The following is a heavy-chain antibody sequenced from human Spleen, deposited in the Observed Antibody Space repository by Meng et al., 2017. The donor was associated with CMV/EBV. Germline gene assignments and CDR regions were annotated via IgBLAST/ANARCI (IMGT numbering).Heavy chain of an antibody. Sequence: PSCAASGFTFSTYSFNWARQAPGKGLEWVSHTGNGVSTIGYADSVKGQFTISRDNAENSLYLQMNSLRVEDTAVYYCARDRNWGFDYWGQGILVTVSS. D-gene: IGHD3-16*01. CDR3: ARDRNWGFDY. V-gene: IGHV3-48*04. J-gene: IGHJ4*02. CDR2: TGNGVSTI. CDR1: GFTFSTYS.